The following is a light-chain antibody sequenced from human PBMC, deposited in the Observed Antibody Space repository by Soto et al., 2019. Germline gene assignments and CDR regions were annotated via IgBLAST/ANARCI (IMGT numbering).Light chain of an antibody. CDR1: QGIRDD. J-gene: IGKJ1*01. CDR3: LQHTTYPRT. V-gene: IGKV1-17*01. CDR2: GAS. Sequence: DIQMTQSPSSLSASVGDRVTITCRASQGIRDDLRWDQQKPGKAHKRLIYGASTLQSGVPLRFTGSGSETGFTLTITSLQPEDSETYYCLQHTTYPRTFGQGTKVEIK.